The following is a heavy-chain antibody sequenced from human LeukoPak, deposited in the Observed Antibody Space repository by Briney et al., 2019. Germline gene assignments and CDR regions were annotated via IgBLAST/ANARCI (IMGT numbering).Heavy chain of an antibody. CDR3: ARDFSVAPWFDP. V-gene: IGHV1-18*01. Sequence: ASVKVSCKATSRISWVRQAPGQGLEWMGWIGTYEGDTYYAQKFQGRVTVTTDTSTSTVYMELRNLRSDDTAVYYCARDFSVAPWFDPWGQGTLVTVSS. J-gene: IGHJ5*02. CDR1: TSR. D-gene: IGHD6-19*01. CDR2: IGTYEGDT.